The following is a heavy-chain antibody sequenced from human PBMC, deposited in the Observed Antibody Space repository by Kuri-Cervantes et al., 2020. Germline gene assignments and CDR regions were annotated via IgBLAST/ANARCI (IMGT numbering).Heavy chain of an antibody. CDR1: GSSFTSYW. D-gene: IGHD3-22*01. Sequence: GGSLRLSCKGSGSSFTSYWIGWVRQMPGKGLEWMGIIYPGDSDTRYSPSFQGQVTISADKSISTAYLQWSSLKASETAMYYCASSYDSSGYYSYYFDYWGQGTLVTVSS. CDR3: ASSYDSSGYYSYYFDY. V-gene: IGHV5-51*01. CDR2: IYPGDSDT. J-gene: IGHJ4*02.